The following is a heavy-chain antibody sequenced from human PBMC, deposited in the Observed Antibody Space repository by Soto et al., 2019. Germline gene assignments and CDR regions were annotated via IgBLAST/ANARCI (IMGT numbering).Heavy chain of an antibody. CDR1: GYTFTSYG. J-gene: IGHJ5*02. CDR2: ISAYNGNT. V-gene: IGHV1-18*04. Sequence: EASVKVSCKASGYTFTSYGISWVRQAPGQGLEWMGWISAYNGNTNYAQKLQGRVTMTTDTSTSTAYMELRSLRSDDTAVYYCTRAYGGNSIGWFDPWGQGTLVTVSS. D-gene: IGHD2-21*02. CDR3: TRAYGGNSIGWFDP.